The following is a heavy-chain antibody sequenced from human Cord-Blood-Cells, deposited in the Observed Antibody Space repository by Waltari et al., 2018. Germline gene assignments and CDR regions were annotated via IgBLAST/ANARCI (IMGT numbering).Heavy chain of an antibody. V-gene: IGHV4-4*07. CDR1: GGSISSYY. J-gene: IGHJ5*02. CDR3: ARDPRIAAAGNGLVNWFDP. Sequence: QVQLQESGPGLVKPSETLSLTCTVSGGSISSYYWSWIRQPAGKGLEWIGRIYTSGSTNYNPSLKSRVTMSVDTSKNQFSLKLSSVTAADTAVYYCARDPRIAAAGNGLVNWFDPWGQGTLVTVSS. CDR2: IYTSGST. D-gene: IGHD6-13*01.